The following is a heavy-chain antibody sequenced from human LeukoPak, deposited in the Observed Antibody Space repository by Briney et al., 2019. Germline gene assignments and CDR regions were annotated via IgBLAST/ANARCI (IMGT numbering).Heavy chain of an antibody. J-gene: IGHJ4*02. D-gene: IGHD5-18*01. CDR2: ISYDGSNK. CDR3: AKEGYSYGYPYYFDY. Sequence: GGSLRLSCAASGFTFSSYGMHWVRQAPGKGLEWVAVISYDGSNKYYADSVKGRFAISRDNSKNTLYLQMNSLRAEDTAVYYRAKEGYSYGYPYYFDYWGQGTLVTVSS. CDR1: GFTFSSYG. V-gene: IGHV3-30*18.